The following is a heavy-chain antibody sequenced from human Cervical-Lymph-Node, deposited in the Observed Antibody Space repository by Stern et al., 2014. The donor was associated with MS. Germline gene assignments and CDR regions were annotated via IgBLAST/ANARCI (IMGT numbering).Heavy chain of an antibody. CDR2: VNTDSGDT. CDR3: VRGSGNSWFDY. Sequence: VQLVESGAEVKEPGASVKVSCKASGYTFTVHYIHWVRQAPGQGLEWMGWVNTDSGDTKSAQNFQVMVSMTRDTSIATGFLEINSLKSDDTAVYYCVRGSGNSWFDYWGQGTLVTVSS. V-gene: IGHV1-2*02. J-gene: IGHJ4*02. CDR1: GYTFTVHY. D-gene: IGHD6-13*01.